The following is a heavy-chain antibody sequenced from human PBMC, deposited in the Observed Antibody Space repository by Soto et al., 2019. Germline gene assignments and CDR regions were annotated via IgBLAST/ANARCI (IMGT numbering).Heavy chain of an antibody. V-gene: IGHV4-31*03. D-gene: IGHD2-2*01. Sequence: QVQLQESGPGLVKPSQTLSLTCTVSGGSISSGGYYWSWIRQHPGKGLEWIGYIYYSGSAYYNPSLKSRVTISVDTSKNQFSLRLSSVTAADTAVYYCARDAGGWYQLLSYWFDPWGQGTLVIVSS. CDR1: GGSISSGGYY. CDR3: ARDAGGWYQLLSYWFDP. J-gene: IGHJ5*02. CDR2: IYYSGSA.